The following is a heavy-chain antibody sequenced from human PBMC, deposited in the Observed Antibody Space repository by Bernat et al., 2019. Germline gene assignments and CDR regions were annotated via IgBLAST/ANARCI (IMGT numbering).Heavy chain of an antibody. Sequence: QVQLVESGGGVVQPGRSLRLSCAASGFTFSSYAMHWVRQAPGKGLEWVAVISYDGSNKYYADSVKGRFTISRDNSKNTLYLQMNSLRAEDTAVYYWEREDFGWLFVIDYWGQGTLVTVSS. CDR3: EREDFGWLFVIDY. CDR2: ISYDGSNK. V-gene: IGHV3-30-3*01. J-gene: IGHJ4*02. CDR1: GFTFSSYA. D-gene: IGHD3-9*01.